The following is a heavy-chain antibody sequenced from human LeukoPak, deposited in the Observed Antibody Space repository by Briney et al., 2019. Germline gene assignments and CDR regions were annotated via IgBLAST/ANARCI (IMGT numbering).Heavy chain of an antibody. CDR2: ISSSSSYI. Sequence: PGGSLRLSCAASGFTFSSYSMNWVRQAPGKGLEWVSSISSSSSYIYYADSVKGRFTISRDNAKNSLYLQMNSLRAEDTAVYYCARLMRTPRITMVRGATRGYGMDVWGKGTTVTVSS. CDR3: ARLMRTPRITMVRGATRGYGMDV. CDR1: GFTFSSYS. V-gene: IGHV3-21*01. D-gene: IGHD3-10*01. J-gene: IGHJ6*04.